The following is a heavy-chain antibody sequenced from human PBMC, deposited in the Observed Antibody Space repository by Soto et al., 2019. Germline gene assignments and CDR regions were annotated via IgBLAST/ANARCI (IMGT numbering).Heavy chain of an antibody. J-gene: IGHJ3*02. V-gene: IGHV4-34*01. CDR3: ARVWGGAFDI. CDR2: INHSGST. D-gene: IGHD3-10*01. CDR1: GGSFSSYY. Sequence: SETLSLTCAVYGGSFSSYYWSWVRQPPGKGLEWIGEINHSGSTNYNPSLKSRVTISVDTSKNQFSLKLSSVTAADTAVYYCARVWGGAFDIWGQGTMVTVSS.